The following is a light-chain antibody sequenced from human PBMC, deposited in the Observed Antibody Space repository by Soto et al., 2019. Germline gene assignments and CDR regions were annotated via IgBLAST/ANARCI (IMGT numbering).Light chain of an antibody. CDR1: QNINSY. CDR3: QQYNSLWT. J-gene: IGKJ1*01. Sequence: IHMTLSASSLSASVGARVTITCQASQNINSYLNWYQQKPGKAPKLLIYDASSLESGVPSRFSGSGSGTEFTLTISNLKPDDFATYYCQQYNSLWTFGQGTKVDIK. CDR2: DAS. V-gene: IGKV1-5*01.